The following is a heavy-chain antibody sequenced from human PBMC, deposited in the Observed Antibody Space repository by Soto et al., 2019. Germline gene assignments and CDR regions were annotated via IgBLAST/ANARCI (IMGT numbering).Heavy chain of an antibody. V-gene: IGHV1-18*01. J-gene: IGHJ4*02. CDR1: FYSFSSCG. CDR3: ARTCRSGGSCYLEY. Sequence: ASVQVSCQASFYSFSSCGISWVRQAPGQGLEWVGWVSVPSGDTSSAQNFQGRVTVTTDTSTSTAYMEVGSLRSDDTAVYYCARTCRSGGSCYLEYWGEGNLVTVSS. D-gene: IGHD2-15*01. CDR2: VSVPSGDT.